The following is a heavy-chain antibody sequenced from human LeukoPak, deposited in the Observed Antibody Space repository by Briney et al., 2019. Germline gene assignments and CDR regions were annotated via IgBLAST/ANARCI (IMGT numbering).Heavy chain of an antibody. J-gene: IGHJ3*01. D-gene: IGHD6-13*01. CDR3: SRDSLSPGSTWYYDAFDV. V-gene: IGHV3-21*01. CDR2: IDSGSSHT. CDR1: GLTFSRHA. Sequence: PGGSLRLSCAASGLTFSRHAMSWVCQAPGKGLEWVSSIDSGSSHTYYADSVKGRFTISRDNAKKSLYLQMNSLRAEDTAVYYCSRDSLSPGSTWYYDAFDVWGQGTMVIVSS.